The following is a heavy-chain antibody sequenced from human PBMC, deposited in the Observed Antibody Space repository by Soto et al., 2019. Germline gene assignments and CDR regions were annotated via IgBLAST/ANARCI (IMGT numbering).Heavy chain of an antibody. CDR1: GFTFSSYT. CDR2: ISYDGSKK. Sequence: QVQLVESGGGVVQPGRSLSLSCAASGFTFSSYTMHWVRQAPGKGLEWVALISYDGSKKYYADSVKGRFTISRDNSKNTLFMQMNSLRAEDTAVYYCARDSVGYCSSTSCQEWYFDLWGRGTLVTVSS. CDR3: ARDSVGYCSSTSCQEWYFDL. D-gene: IGHD2-2*01. V-gene: IGHV3-30-3*01. J-gene: IGHJ2*01.